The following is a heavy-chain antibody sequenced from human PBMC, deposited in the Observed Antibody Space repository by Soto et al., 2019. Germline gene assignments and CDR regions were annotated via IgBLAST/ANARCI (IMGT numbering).Heavy chain of an antibody. V-gene: IGHV3-11*06. D-gene: IGHD2-15*01. CDR1: GFTFGDSY. CDR3: VRGGGGGLFDP. Sequence: AAGSLRLSCAGSGFTFGDSYMSWIRQAPGKGLEWLSYISPGSRYPAYADSVKGRFTISRDNAKRSLYLQMMSLTAEDTAIYYCVRGGGGGLFDPWGQGTMVTVSS. CDR2: ISPGSRYP. J-gene: IGHJ5*02.